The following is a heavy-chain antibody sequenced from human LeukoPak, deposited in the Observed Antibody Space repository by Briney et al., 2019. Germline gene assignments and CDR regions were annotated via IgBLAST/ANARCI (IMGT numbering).Heavy chain of an antibody. CDR1: GGSFSGYY. J-gene: IGHJ4*02. V-gene: IGHV4-34*09. Sequence: KPSETLSLTCAVYGGSFSGYYWSWIRQPPGKGLEWIGEINHSGSTYYNPSLKSRVTISVDTSKNQFSLKLSSVTAADTAVYYCARAIGYCTNGVCPGFDYWGQGTLVTVSS. CDR2: INHSGST. D-gene: IGHD2-8*01. CDR3: ARAIGYCTNGVCPGFDY.